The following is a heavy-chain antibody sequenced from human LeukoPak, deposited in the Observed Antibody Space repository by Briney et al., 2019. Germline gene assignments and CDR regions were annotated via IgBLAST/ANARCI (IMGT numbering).Heavy chain of an antibody. V-gene: IGHV3-23*01. CDR2: ISGSGPCS. Sequence: GGSLRLSCAASGFTFSSYAMSWVRKAPRQGLERVSGISGSGPCSFYTASVKGRFTISRDSSKNTLYLQMNSLRAEDTALYYCAKHGYCSGISCFFDFWGQGTLVTVSS. CDR1: GFTFSSYA. D-gene: IGHD2-2*03. J-gene: IGHJ4*02. CDR3: AKHGYCSGISCFFDF.